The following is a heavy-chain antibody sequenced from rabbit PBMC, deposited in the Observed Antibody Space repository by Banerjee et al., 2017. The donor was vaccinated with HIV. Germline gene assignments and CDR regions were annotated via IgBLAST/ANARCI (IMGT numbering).Heavy chain of an antibody. CDR2: INTSSGNS. J-gene: IGHJ4*01. Sequence: QEQLEESGGDLVQPEGSLTLTCTASGFSFSSSYYMCWVRQAPGKGMEWIACINTSSGNSIYASWTKDRFIISKTSATTLTLQMTSLTAADTATYFCTRDWPDSNSYSYAFHLNLWDPGTLVIVS. D-gene: IGHD6-1*01. CDR3: TRDWPDSNSYSYAFHLNL. CDR1: GFSFSSSYY. V-gene: IGHV1S45*01.